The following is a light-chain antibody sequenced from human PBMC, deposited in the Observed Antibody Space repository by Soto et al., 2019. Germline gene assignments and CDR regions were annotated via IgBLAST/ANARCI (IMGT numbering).Light chain of an antibody. CDR2: AGS. CDR3: QQYGTSPT. Sequence: TQSPSSLSASVGDRATLSCRASLSVTSGYLAWYQQKPGQAPRLLIYAGSSRATGIPDRFTASGSGTDFTLTISRLEPEDFAVYYCQQYGTSPTFGQGTRLGL. CDR1: LSVTSGY. J-gene: IGKJ5*01. V-gene: IGKV3-20*01.